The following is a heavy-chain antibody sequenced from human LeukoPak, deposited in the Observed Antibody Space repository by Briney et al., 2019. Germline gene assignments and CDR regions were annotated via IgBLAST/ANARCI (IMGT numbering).Heavy chain of an antibody. CDR1: GFTFSSYW. CDR3: AELGITMIGGV. D-gene: IGHD3-10*02. V-gene: IGHV3-7*01. Sequence: GGSLRLSGAASGFTFSSYWMSWVRQAPGKGLEWVANIKQDGSEKYYVDSVKGRFTISRDNAKDSLYLQMNSLRAEDTAVYYCAELGITMIGGVWGKGTTVTISS. J-gene: IGHJ6*04. CDR2: IKQDGSEK.